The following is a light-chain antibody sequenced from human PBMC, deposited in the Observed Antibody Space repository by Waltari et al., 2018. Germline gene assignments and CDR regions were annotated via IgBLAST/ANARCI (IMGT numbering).Light chain of an antibody. V-gene: IGKV3-20*01. Sequence: EILLTQSPGTLSLSPGERATPSCRPSQHVGKNYLGWYQQRPGQPPRLLIFGASNRATGIPDRFSGSGSGTDFTLTISRLESEDFAVYFCQQYASPPITFGQGTRLE. CDR1: QHVGKNY. J-gene: IGKJ5*01. CDR3: QQYASPPIT. CDR2: GAS.